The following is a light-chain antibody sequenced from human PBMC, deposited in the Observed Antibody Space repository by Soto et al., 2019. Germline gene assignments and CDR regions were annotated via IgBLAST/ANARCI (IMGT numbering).Light chain of an antibody. CDR2: SAS. V-gene: IGKV1-39*01. Sequence: DIHMTQSPSSLSASLGYIVTITCRASQSVTTYLNWYQQKPGKAPKLLIYSASSVQSGVPLRFSGSGSGTEFTLTISSLQPEDFATYYCQQNCRSPVTFGQGIRLEIK. CDR3: QQNCRSPVT. J-gene: IGKJ5*01. CDR1: QSVTTY.